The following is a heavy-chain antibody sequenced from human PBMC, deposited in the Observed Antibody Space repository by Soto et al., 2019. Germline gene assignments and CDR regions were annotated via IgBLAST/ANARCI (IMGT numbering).Heavy chain of an antibody. CDR1: GGSIISYY. CDR3: ARERRRDGYAYTDY. D-gene: IGHD5-12*01. CDR2: IYYSGST. Sequence: AETLSLTCTVSGGSIISYYCIFIRHPPGKGLEWIGYIYYSGSTNYNPSLKSRVTISVDTSKNQFSLKLSSVTAADTAVYYCARERRRDGYAYTDYWGQGTLVTVSS. J-gene: IGHJ4*02. V-gene: IGHV4-59*01.